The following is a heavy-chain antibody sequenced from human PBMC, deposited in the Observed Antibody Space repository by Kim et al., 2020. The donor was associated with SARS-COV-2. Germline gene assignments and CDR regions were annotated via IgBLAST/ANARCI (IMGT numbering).Heavy chain of an antibody. CDR2: T. V-gene: IGHV1-2*02. Sequence: TNDAQKCQGRVTMTRDTSISTSYMELSRLRSDDTAVYYCARVDSRVGMDGWGQGTTVTVSS. CDR3: ARVDSRVGMDG. D-gene: IGHD6-13*01. J-gene: IGHJ6*02.